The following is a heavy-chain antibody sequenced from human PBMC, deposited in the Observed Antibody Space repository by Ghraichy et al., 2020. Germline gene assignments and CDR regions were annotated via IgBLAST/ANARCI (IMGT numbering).Heavy chain of an antibody. V-gene: IGHV4-59*01. J-gene: IGHJ4*02. CDR2: INYSGRT. Sequence: SETLSLTCTVSGGSISSDYWSWIRQPPGQGLEWIGYINYSGRTNYNPSLKSRVTISVDTSKNQCPLKLSAVTVADTAVYYCARDRGSYSGPDYWGQGTLVTVSS. CDR3: ARDRGSYSGPDY. CDR1: GGSISSDY. D-gene: IGHD1-26*01.